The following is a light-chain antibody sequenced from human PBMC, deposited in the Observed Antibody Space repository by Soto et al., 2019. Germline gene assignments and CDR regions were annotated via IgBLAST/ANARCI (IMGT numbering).Light chain of an antibody. Sequence: QSALTQPRSVSGSPGQSVTISCTGTSSDVGGYNYVSWYQHHPGKAPKLMIYEVSKRPSGVPDRFSGSKSGSTASLTVSGLQAEDEADYYCSSCAGRNNLVFGGGTKLTVL. CDR1: SSDVGGYNY. CDR2: EVS. CDR3: SSCAGRNNLV. J-gene: IGLJ2*01. V-gene: IGLV2-8*01.